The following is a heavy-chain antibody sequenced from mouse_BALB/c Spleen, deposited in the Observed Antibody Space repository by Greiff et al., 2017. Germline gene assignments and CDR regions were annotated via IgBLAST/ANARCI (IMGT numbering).Heavy chain of an antibody. D-gene: IGHD1-1*01. V-gene: IGHV3-2*02. CDR1: GYSFTSYYA. Sequence: DVKLQESGPGLVKPSQSLSLTCTVSGYSFTSYYAWNWIRQFPGNKLEWMGYISYSGSTSYNPSLKSRISITRDTSKTQFFLQLKSVTTEDTATYYCARWGSYWDFDDWGEGTTVTVSS. J-gene: IGHJ1*01. CDR2: ISYSGST. CDR3: ARWGSYWDFDD.